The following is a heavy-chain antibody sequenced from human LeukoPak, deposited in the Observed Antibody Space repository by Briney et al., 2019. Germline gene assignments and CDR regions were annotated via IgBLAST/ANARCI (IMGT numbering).Heavy chain of an antibody. CDR3: ASFGGAIVGATSRAGDY. Sequence: PSETLSLTCAVSGYSISSGYYWGWIRQPPGKGLEWIGSIYYSGSTYYNPSLKSRVTISVDTSKNQFSLKLSSVTAADTAVYYCASFGGAIVGATSRAGDYWGQGTLVTVSS. V-gene: IGHV4-38-2*01. CDR2: IYYSGST. CDR1: GYSISSGYY. J-gene: IGHJ4*02. D-gene: IGHD1-26*01.